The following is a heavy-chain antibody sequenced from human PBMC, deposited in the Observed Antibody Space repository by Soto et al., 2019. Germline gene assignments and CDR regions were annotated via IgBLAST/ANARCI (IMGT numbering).Heavy chain of an antibody. CDR3: AREAKYYYDSSGYYYSYGMEF. V-gene: IGHV1-18*04. CDR2: ISAYNGNT. J-gene: IGHJ6*02. D-gene: IGHD3-22*01. CDR1: GYTFTSYG. Sequence: ASVKVSCKASGYTFTSYGISWVRQAPGQGLEWMGWISAYNGNTNYAQKLQGRVTMTTDTSTSTAYMELRSLRSDDTAVYYCAREAKYYYDSSGYYYSYGMEFCGQGPTVTVS.